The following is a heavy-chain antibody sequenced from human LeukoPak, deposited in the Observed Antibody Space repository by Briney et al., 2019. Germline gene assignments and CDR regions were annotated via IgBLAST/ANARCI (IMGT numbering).Heavy chain of an antibody. CDR2: INHSGST. Sequence: SETLSLTCAVYGGSFSGYYWSWIRQPPGKGLEWIGEINHSGSTNYNPSLKSRVTISVDTSKNQFSLKLSSVTAADTAVYYCARLTQSRDGYNSDYYYGMDVWGQGNHGHRLL. J-gene: IGHJ6*02. V-gene: IGHV4-34*01. CDR3: ARLTQSRDGYNSDYYYGMDV. CDR1: GGSFSGYY. D-gene: IGHD5-24*01.